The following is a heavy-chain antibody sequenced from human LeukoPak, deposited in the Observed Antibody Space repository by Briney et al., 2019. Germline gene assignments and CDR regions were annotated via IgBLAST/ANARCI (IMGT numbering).Heavy chain of an antibody. CDR2: ISGSGGST. CDR3: AKDADFWSGYYNDY. V-gene: IGHV3-23*01. Sequence: GGSLRLSCAASGFTFSSYAMSWVRKAPGKGLEWVSAISGSGGSTYYADSVKGRFTISRDNSKNTLYLQMNSLRAEDTAVYYCAKDADFWSGYYNDYWGQGTLVTVSS. CDR1: GFTFSSYA. D-gene: IGHD3-3*01. J-gene: IGHJ4*02.